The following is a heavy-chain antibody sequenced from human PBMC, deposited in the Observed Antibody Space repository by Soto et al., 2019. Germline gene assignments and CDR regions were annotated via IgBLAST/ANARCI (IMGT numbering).Heavy chain of an antibody. CDR2: FIPMLSVT. CDR1: GGTFSTYT. V-gene: IGHV1-69*02. J-gene: IGHJ4*02. D-gene: IGHD3-10*01. Sequence: QVQLVQSGAEVKKPGSSVKVSCKASGGTFSTYTITWVRQAPGQGLEWMGRFIPMLSVTTYAKRLQGRVTNPAEESTSTAYMELSSLRSEDTAVYFCAFEQGFEIRTVDYWGQGTLVTVSS. CDR3: AFEQGFEIRTVDY.